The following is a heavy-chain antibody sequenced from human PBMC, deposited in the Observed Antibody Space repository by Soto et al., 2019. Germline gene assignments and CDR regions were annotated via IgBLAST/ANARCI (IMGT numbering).Heavy chain of an antibody. CDR2: ISGSGGST. CDR3: ATPGGITMVRGVIRKTNYYYYGMDV. D-gene: IGHD3-10*01. Sequence: KGLEWVSAISGSGGSTYYADSVKGRFTIPRDNSKNTLYLQMNSLRAEDTAVYYCATPGGITMVRGVIRKTNYYYYGMDVWGQGTTVTVSS. J-gene: IGHJ6*02. V-gene: IGHV3-23*01.